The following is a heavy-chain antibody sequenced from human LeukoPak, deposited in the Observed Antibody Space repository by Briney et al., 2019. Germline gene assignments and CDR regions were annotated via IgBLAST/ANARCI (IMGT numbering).Heavy chain of an antibody. CDR3: ARASGSHFDY. Sequence: GGSLRLSCAASGFTFSSYSMNWVRQAPGKGLEYISYISSSSSTIYYADSVKGRYTISRDNAKNSLYLQMNSLRDEDTAVYYCARASGSHFDYWGQGTLVTVSS. V-gene: IGHV3-48*02. CDR2: ISSSSSTI. D-gene: IGHD5-12*01. J-gene: IGHJ4*02. CDR1: GFTFSSYS.